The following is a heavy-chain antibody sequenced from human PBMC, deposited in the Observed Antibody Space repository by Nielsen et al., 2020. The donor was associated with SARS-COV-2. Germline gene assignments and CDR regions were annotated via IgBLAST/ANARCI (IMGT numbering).Heavy chain of an antibody. Sequence: ASVKVSCKASGYTFTSYAMNWVRQAPGQGLEWMGWINTNTGNPTYAQGFTGRFVFSLDTSVGTAYLQISSLKAEDTAVYYCARVQLVNPYLTLPHFDYWGQGTLVTVSS. D-gene: IGHD6-13*01. V-gene: IGHV7-4-1*02. J-gene: IGHJ4*02. CDR2: INTNTGNP. CDR3: ARVQLVNPYLTLPHFDY. CDR1: GYTFTSYA.